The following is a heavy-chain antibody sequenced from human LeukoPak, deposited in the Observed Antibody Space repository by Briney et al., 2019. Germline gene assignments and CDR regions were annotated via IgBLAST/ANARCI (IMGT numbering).Heavy chain of an antibody. CDR3: ARGLGDSSGYYFDY. CDR1: GDPVSSSNYY. J-gene: IGHJ4*02. D-gene: IGHD3-22*01. CDR2: INHSGST. V-gene: IGHV4-39*07. Sequence: SSETLSLTCTVSGDPVSSSNYYWGWIRQPPGKGLEWIGEINHSGSTNYNPSLKSRVTISVDTSKNQFSLKLSSVTAADTAVYYCARGLGDSSGYYFDYWGQGTLVTVSS.